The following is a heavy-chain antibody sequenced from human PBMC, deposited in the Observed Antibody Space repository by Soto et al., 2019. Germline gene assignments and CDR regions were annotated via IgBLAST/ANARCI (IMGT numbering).Heavy chain of an antibody. CDR2: IYYSGST. V-gene: IGHV4-59*01. J-gene: IGHJ5*02. Sequence: SETLSLTCTVSGGSISSYYWSWIRQPPGKGLEWSGYIYYSGSTNYNPSLKSRVTISVDTSKNQFSLKLSSVTAADTAVYYCATCIAAGWFDPSGQGTLVTVSS. CDR3: ATCIAAGWFDP. D-gene: IGHD6-25*01. CDR1: GGSISSYY.